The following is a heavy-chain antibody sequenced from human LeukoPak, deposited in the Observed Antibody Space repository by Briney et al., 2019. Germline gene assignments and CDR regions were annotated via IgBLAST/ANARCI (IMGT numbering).Heavy chain of an antibody. J-gene: IGHJ4*02. CDR2: ISGNSVYI. V-gene: IGHV3-9*01. Sequence: GGSLRLSCSASGFNFLDHSMHWVRQAPGRGPEWVSGISGNSVYIGYADSVKGRFTISRDNAGNSLYLQMNSLRPEGTALYYCAKEIRAGDSPLDYWGQGTLVTVSS. CDR1: GFNFLDHS. CDR3: AKEIRAGDSPLDY. D-gene: IGHD6-25*01.